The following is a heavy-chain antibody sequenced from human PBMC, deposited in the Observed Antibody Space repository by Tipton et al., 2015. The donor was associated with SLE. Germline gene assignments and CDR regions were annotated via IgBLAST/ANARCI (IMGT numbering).Heavy chain of an antibody. D-gene: IGHD2-2*01. CDR1: GGSFSGYY. J-gene: IGHJ5*02. Sequence: LSLTCAVYGGSFSGYYWSWVRQAPGKGLVWVSRINSDGSSTSYADSVKGRFTISRDNAKNSLYLQMNSLRAEDTAVYYCARAGGYCSSTSCHPFDPWGQGTLVTVSS. CDR2: INSDGSST. CDR3: ARAGGYCSSTSCHPFDP. V-gene: IGHV3-74*01.